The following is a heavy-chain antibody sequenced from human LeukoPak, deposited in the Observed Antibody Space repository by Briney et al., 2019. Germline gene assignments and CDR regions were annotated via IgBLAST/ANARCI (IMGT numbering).Heavy chain of an antibody. CDR1: GDSVSSSSAA. V-gene: IGHV6-1*01. Sequence: SQTLSLTCAISGDSVSSSSAAWSWIRQSPSRGLEWLGRTYYRSKWYNDYAVSVKSRITINPDTSKNQFSLQLNSMAPEDTAVYYCAREGSEGYLFDYWGQGTLVTVSS. CDR3: AREGSEGYLFDY. CDR2: TYYRSKWYN. D-gene: IGHD1-1*01. J-gene: IGHJ4*02.